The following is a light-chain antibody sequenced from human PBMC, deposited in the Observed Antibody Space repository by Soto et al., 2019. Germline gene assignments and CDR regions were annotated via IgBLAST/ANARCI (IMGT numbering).Light chain of an antibody. J-gene: IGLJ1*01. Sequence: QSALTQPASVSGSPGQSITISCTGTSSDVGNYKSVAWYQHNPGKATKLMMYDVSNRPSGVSSRFSGSKSANASSLSISGLQAEDEADYFCSSYTTSTTLVFGTGTKVTV. CDR1: SSDVGNYKS. V-gene: IGLV2-14*01. CDR3: SSYTTSTTLV. CDR2: DVS.